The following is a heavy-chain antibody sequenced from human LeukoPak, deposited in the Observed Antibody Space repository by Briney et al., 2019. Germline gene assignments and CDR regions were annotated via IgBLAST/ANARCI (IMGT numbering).Heavy chain of an antibody. V-gene: IGHV3-33*01. Sequence: GRSLRLSCAASGFTFSSNGMHWVRQAPGKGLEWVAFIWYDGSNKYYADSVKGRFVISRDNSKNTLYLQMNSLRAEDSALYYYARDPGGWSFDYWGQGTLVTVSS. CDR2: IWYDGSNK. J-gene: IGHJ4*02. CDR1: GFTFSSNG. D-gene: IGHD1-14*01. CDR3: ARDPGGWSFDY.